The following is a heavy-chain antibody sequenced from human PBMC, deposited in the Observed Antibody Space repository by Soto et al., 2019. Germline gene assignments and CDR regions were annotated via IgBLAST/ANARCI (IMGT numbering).Heavy chain of an antibody. V-gene: IGHV1-18*01. J-gene: IGHJ4*02. CDR2: ISAYNGNT. CDR3: ALRRLRDSMDFDY. CDR1: GYTFTSYG. D-gene: IGHD3-22*01. Sequence: QVQLVQSGAEVKKPGASVKVSCKASGYTFTSYGISWVRQAPGQGLEWMGWISAYNGNTNYAQKLQGRVTMTTDTSTITAYIELRSLRSDDTAVYYCALRRLRDSMDFDYWGQGTLVTVSS.